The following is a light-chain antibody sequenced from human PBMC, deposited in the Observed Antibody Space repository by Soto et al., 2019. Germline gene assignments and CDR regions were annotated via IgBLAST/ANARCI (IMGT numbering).Light chain of an antibody. V-gene: IGKV3-20*01. CDR3: QQYGSSPSWT. J-gene: IGKJ1*01. CDR2: GAS. CDR1: QSVSSSY. Sequence: EIVLTQSPGTLSLSPGERATLSCRGSQSVSSSYLAWYQQKPGQAPRLLIYGASSRATVIPDRFSGSGSGTDFTLTISRLEPEDFAVYYCQQYGSSPSWTFGQGTKVDIK.